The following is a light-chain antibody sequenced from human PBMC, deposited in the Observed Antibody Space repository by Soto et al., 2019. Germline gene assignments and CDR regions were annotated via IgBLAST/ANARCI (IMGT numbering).Light chain of an antibody. CDR2: KAS. J-gene: IGKJ1*01. V-gene: IGKV1-5*03. CDR1: QSISSW. Sequence: DIQMTYSPSTLAASVGCRRTITCRASQSISSWLAWYKQKPGKAPNLLIYKASSLEGGVPSRLSGSGSGTEFTLTISSMQPDDFATYYCQQYNTYWTFGQGTKVDIK. CDR3: QQYNTYWT.